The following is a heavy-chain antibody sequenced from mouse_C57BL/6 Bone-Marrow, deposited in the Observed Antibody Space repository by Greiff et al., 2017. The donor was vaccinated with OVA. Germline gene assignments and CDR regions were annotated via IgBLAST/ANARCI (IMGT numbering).Heavy chain of an antibody. Sequence: LEESGAELARPGASVKLSCKASGYTFTSYGISWVKQRTGQGLEWIGEIYPRSGNTYYNEKFKGKATLTADKSSSTAYMELRSLTSEDSAVYFCARNGWDPDYWGQGTTLTVSS. J-gene: IGHJ2*01. CDR1: GYTFTSYG. CDR2: IYPRSGNT. V-gene: IGHV1-81*01. D-gene: IGHD4-1*01. CDR3: ARNGWDPDY.